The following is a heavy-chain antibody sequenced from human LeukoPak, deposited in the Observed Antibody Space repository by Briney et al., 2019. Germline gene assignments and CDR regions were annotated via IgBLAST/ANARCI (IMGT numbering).Heavy chain of an antibody. CDR2: INHSGST. CDR1: GGSFSGYY. D-gene: IGHD2-8*01. J-gene: IGHJ6*04. V-gene: IGHV4-34*01. Sequence: PSETLSLTCALYGGSFSGYYWSWIRQPPGKWLEWIGEINHSGSTNYNPSLKSRVTISVDTSKNQFSLKLSSVTAADTAVYYCARGFVSYSSYGMDIWGKGTTVTVSS. CDR3: ARGFVSYSSYGMDI.